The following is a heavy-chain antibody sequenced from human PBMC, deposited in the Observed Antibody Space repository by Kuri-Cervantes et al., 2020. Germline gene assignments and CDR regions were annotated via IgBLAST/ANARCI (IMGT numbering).Heavy chain of an antibody. CDR1: GYSISSGYY. V-gene: IGHV4-38-2*02. D-gene: IGHD3-10*01. J-gene: IGHJ4*02. CDR2: IYHSGST. CDR3: ATGLGRVRGLYDY. Sequence: ESLKISCTVSGYSISSGYYWGWIRQPPGKGLEWIGSIYHSGSTYYNPSLKSRVTISVDTSKNQFSLKLSSVTAADTAVYFCATGLGRVRGLYDYWGQGTLVTVSS.